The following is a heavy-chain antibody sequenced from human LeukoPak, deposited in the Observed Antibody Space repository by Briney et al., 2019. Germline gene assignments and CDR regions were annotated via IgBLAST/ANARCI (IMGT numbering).Heavy chain of an antibody. CDR1: GYTFTSYY. Sequence: GASVKVSCKASGYTFTSYYMHWVRQAPGQGLEWMGIINPSGGSTSYAQKFQGRVTMTRDTSTSTVYMELSSLRSEDTAVYYCATPLGGYYYDSSGYDYYGMDAWGQGTTVTVSS. V-gene: IGHV1-46*01. D-gene: IGHD3-22*01. CDR2: INPSGGST. J-gene: IGHJ6*02. CDR3: ATPLGGYYYDSSGYDYYGMDA.